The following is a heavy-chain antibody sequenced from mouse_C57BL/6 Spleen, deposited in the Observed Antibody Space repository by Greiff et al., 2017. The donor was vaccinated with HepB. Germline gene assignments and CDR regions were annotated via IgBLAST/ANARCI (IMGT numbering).Heavy chain of an antibody. D-gene: IGHD2-3*01. CDR1: GYTFTSYW. CDR3: ARCLYDSWYFDV. CDR2: IDPSDSYT. J-gene: IGHJ1*03. V-gene: IGHV1-69*01. Sequence: QVQLQQPGAELVMPGASVKLSCKASGYTFTSYWMHWVKQRPGQGLEWIGEIDPSDSYTNYNQKFKGKSTVTVDKSSSTAYMQLSSLTSEDSAVYYCARCLYDSWYFDVWGTGTTVTVSS.